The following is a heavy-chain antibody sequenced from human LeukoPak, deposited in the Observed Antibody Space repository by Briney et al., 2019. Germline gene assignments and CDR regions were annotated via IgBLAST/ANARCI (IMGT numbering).Heavy chain of an antibody. CDR1: GYTFTSYG. V-gene: IGHV1-18*01. CDR3: ARAENNWFDP. Sequence: GASVKVSCKASGYTFTSYGISWVRQAPGQGLEWMGWISAYNGNTNYAQKLQGRVTMTTDTSASTAYMVLRSLRSDDTSAYYCARAENNWFDPWGQGTLVTVSS. CDR2: ISAYNGNT. J-gene: IGHJ5*02.